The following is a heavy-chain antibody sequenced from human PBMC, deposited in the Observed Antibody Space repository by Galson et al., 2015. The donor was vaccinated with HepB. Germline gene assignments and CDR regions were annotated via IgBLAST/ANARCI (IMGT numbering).Heavy chain of an antibody. D-gene: IGHD4-23*01. Sequence: SLRLSCAASGFTFSTYSMNWVRQAPGKGLEWVSYISSSGNTIYYADSVKGRFTISRDNARNSLYLQMNSLRDEDTAVYYCARGGSGGKAGGFNYWGQGTLVTVSS. CDR1: GFTFSTYS. CDR3: ARGGSGGKAGGFNY. V-gene: IGHV3-48*02. CDR2: ISSSGNTI. J-gene: IGHJ4*02.